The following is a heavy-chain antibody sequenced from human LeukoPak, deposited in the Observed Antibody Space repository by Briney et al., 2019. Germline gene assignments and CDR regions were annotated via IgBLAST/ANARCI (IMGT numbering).Heavy chain of an antibody. D-gene: IGHD5-12*01. CDR2: IYSGGNT. Sequence: GGSLRLSCAASGFIVSSNYMTWVRQAPGKGLGLVSVIYSGGNTYYADSVKGRFTISRDNPKNTLYLQMSSLRAEDTALYYCARGRRDSGYDLDYWGQGTLVTVSS. J-gene: IGHJ4*02. V-gene: IGHV3-66*01. CDR1: GFIVSSNY. CDR3: ARGRRDSGYDLDY.